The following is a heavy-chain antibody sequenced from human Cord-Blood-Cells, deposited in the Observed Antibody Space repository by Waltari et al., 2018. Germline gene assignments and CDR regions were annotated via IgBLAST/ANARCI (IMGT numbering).Heavy chain of an antibody. Sequence: EVQLVQSGAEVKKPGESLKISCKGSGYSFTSYWIGWVRQMPGKGLEWMGIIYPGDSDTRYSPSFQGQVTISADKSSSTAYLQWSSLKASDTAMYYCARRYYYDSSGYYFDYWGQGTLVTVSS. V-gene: IGHV5-51*01. CDR2: IYPGDSDT. J-gene: IGHJ4*02. CDR1: GYSFTSYW. D-gene: IGHD3-22*01. CDR3: ARRYYYDSSGYYFDY.